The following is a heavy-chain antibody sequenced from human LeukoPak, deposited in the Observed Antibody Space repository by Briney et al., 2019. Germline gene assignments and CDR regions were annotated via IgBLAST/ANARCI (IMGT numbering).Heavy chain of an antibody. CDR3: SVTVVTPDFDY. J-gene: IGHJ4*02. D-gene: IGHD4-23*01. Sequence: PGGSLRLSCAASGFTFSSYGMHWVRQASGKGLEWVGRIRSKANSYATAYAASVKGRFTISRDDSKNTAYLQMNSLKTEDTAVYYCSVTVVTPDFDYWGQGTLVTVSS. CDR1: GFTFSSYG. CDR2: IRSKANSYAT. V-gene: IGHV3-73*01.